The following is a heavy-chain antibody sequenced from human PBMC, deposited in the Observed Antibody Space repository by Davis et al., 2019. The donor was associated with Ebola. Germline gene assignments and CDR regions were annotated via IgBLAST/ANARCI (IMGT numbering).Heavy chain of an antibody. CDR2: IIPILGIA. Sequence: ASVKVSCKASGYTFTSYYMHWVRQAPGQGLEWMGRIIPILGIANYAQKFQGRVTITRDTSASTAYMELSSLRSEDTAVYYCARDLYSGSYFDYWGQGTLVTVSS. V-gene: IGHV1-46*01. J-gene: IGHJ4*02. CDR3: ARDLYSGSYFDY. CDR1: GYTFTSYY. D-gene: IGHD1-26*01.